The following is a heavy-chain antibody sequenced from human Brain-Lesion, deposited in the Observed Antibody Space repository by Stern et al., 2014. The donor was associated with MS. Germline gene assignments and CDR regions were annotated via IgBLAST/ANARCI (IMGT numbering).Heavy chain of an antibody. Sequence: QLQLQESGPGLVKPSGTLSLTCVVSGGSISSSNWWSWVRQSPGKGLEWIGESDHSGSTIYNPSLKSRVTVSVDKSKNRFSLNLRSVTAADPAVYFCARFPASRPHVFDSWGQGTLVTVSS. CDR1: GGSISSSNW. J-gene: IGHJ4*02. V-gene: IGHV4-4*02. CDR3: ARFPASRPHVFDS. D-gene: IGHD6-13*01. CDR2: SDHSGST.